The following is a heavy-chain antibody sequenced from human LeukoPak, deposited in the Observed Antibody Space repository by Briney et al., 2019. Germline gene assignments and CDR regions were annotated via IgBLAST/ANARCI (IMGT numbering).Heavy chain of an antibody. V-gene: IGHV5-51*01. CDR1: GYSFTSYW. D-gene: IGHD3-22*01. CDR2: IYPGDSDT. J-gene: IGHJ4*02. CDR3: ARFDYYDSSGYPAFDY. Sequence: GESLKTSCKGSGYSFTSYWIGWVRQMPGKGLEGVGIIYPGDSDTRYSPSFQGQVTISADKSISTAYLQWSSLKASDTAMYYCARFDYYDSSGYPAFDYWGQGTLVTVSS.